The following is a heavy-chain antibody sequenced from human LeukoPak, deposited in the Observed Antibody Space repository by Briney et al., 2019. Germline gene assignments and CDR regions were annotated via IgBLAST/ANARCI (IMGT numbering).Heavy chain of an antibody. Sequence: GRSLRLSCAASGVTLSSNYMTWVRQAPGKGLEWVSVIYSDGSTYYADSVKGRFTISRHTSKNTLYLEMNSLRAEDTALYYCARASPSYYYGSGTPYYYGMDVWGQGTTVTVSS. V-gene: IGHV3-53*04. D-gene: IGHD3-10*01. CDR1: GVTLSSNY. CDR3: ARASPSYYYGSGTPYYYGMDV. CDR2: IYSDGST. J-gene: IGHJ6*02.